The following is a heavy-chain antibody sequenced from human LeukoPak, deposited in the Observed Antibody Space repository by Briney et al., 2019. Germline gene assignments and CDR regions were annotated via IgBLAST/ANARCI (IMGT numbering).Heavy chain of an antibody. V-gene: IGHV1-58*01. J-gene: IGHJ4*02. D-gene: IGHD3-10*01. CDR1: GFTFTSSA. Sequence: GASVKVSCKASGFTFTSSAVQWVRQARGQRLEWIGWIVVGSGNTNYAQKFQERVTITRDMSTSTAYMELSSLRSEDTAVYYCARGIGYYYGSGSYYNGAPNFDYWGQGTLVTVSS. CDR2: IVVGSGNT. CDR3: ARGIGYYYGSGSYYNGAPNFDY.